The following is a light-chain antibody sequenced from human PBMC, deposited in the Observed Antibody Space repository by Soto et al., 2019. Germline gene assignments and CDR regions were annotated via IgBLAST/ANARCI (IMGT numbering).Light chain of an antibody. J-gene: IGKJ2*01. CDR3: QKFGSSPYT. CDR2: AAS. Sequence: ETVLTQSPGTLSLSPGERVTLSCRASHSLTSNSLVWYQQKPGQAPRLLIYAASLRPPGIPDRFSGSGSGTDFTLTITRLEPEDFAVYYCQKFGSSPYTFGQGTKLEIK. V-gene: IGKV3-20*01. CDR1: HSLTSNS.